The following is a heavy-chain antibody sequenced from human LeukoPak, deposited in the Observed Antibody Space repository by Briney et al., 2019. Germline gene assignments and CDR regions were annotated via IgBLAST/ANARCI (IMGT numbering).Heavy chain of an antibody. V-gene: IGHV1-69*04. Sequence: SVKVSCKASGGTFSSYAISWVRQAPGQGLEWMGRIIPILGIANYAQKFQGRVTITADRPTSAAYMELSSLRSEDTAVYYCARGRYHYGSGSYKFDPWGQGTLVTVSS. CDR1: GGTFSSYA. D-gene: IGHD3-10*01. CDR3: ARGRYHYGSGSYKFDP. CDR2: IIPILGIA. J-gene: IGHJ5*02.